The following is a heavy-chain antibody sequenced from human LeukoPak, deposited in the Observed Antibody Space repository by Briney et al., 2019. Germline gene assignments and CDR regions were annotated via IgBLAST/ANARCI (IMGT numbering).Heavy chain of an antibody. CDR1: GFTFSSYG. V-gene: IGHV3-30*02. D-gene: IGHD1-26*01. CDR3: ARDGLRDSIVGAPWGPYFDY. Sequence: GGSLRLSCAASGFTFSSYGMHWVRQAPGKGLEWVAFIRYDGSSKYYADSVKGRFTISRDNSKNTLYLRMNSLRAEDTAVYYCARDGLRDSIVGAPWGPYFDYWGQGTLVTVSS. CDR2: IRYDGSSK. J-gene: IGHJ4*02.